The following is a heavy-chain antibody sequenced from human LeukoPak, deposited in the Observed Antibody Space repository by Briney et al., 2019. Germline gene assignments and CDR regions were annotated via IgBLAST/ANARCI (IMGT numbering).Heavy chain of an antibody. D-gene: IGHD4-17*01. CDR1: GGSISSYY. J-gene: IGHJ5*02. Sequence: SETLSLTCTVSGGSISSYYWSWMRQPVGKGLEWIGRIYTSGSTKYNPSLKSRATMSVDTSKNQFSLKLSSVTAADTAVYYCARDKTGDYGDLNWFDPWGQGTLVTVSS. CDR3: ARDKTGDYGDLNWFDP. CDR2: IYTSGST. V-gene: IGHV4-4*07.